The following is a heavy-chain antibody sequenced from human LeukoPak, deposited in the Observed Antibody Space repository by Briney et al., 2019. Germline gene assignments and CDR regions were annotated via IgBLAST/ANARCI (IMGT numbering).Heavy chain of an antibody. CDR3: AKVLHYDILTGYSPYFDY. J-gene: IGHJ4*02. V-gene: IGHV3-23*01. D-gene: IGHD3-9*01. Sequence: GGSLRLSCAASGFTFSSYAMTWVRQAPGKGLEWVSAISGSGASTYYADSVKGRFTISRDNSKNTLYLQMNCLRAEDTAVYYCAKVLHYDILTGYSPYFDYWGQGTLVTVSS. CDR2: ISGSGAST. CDR1: GFTFSSYA.